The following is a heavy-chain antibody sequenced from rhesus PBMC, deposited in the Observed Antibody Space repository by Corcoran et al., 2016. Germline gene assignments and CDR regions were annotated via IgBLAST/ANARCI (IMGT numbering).Heavy chain of an antibody. CDR3: ASGPTGTSDY. Sequence: QLQLQESGPGLVTPSETRSLTCATSGGPISSNYWSWIRTPPGKGLEWIGYISGSSGSTYYNPSLKSRVTLSVATSKNQLSLKLSSVTAADTSVYYCASGPTGTSDYWGQGVLVTVSS. V-gene: IGHV4S11*01. CDR1: GGPISSNY. CDR2: ISGSSGST. D-gene: IGHD1-26*01. J-gene: IGHJ4*01.